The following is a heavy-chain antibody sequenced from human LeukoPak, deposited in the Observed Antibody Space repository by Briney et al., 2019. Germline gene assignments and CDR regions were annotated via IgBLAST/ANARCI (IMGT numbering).Heavy chain of an antibody. J-gene: IGHJ4*02. CDR2: INPNSGGT. CDR1: GYTFTGYY. CDR3: ARVGDIVLMVYAPSFDY. D-gene: IGHD2-8*01. Sequence: ASVKVSCKASGYTFTGYYMHWVRQAPGQGLEWMGWINPNSGGTNYAQKFQGRVTMTRDTSISTAYMELSRLRSDDTAVYYCARVGDIVLMVYAPSFDYWGQGTLVTVSS. V-gene: IGHV1-2*02.